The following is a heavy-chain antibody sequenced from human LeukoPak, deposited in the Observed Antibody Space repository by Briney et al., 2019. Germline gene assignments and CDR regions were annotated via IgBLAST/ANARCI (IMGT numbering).Heavy chain of an antibody. CDR1: GFTFSHYW. D-gene: IGHD3-10*01. CDR2: IKHDGSQK. J-gene: IGHJ4*02. Sequence: GGSLRLPCAASGFTFSHYWMSRVRRAPGKGLEWVANIKHDGSQKEHVDSVKGRFTISRDNAKNSLFLQMNSLRAEDTAVYFCARDSSRGDFEYWGQGTLVTVSS. V-gene: IGHV3-7*01. CDR3: ARDSSRGDFEY.